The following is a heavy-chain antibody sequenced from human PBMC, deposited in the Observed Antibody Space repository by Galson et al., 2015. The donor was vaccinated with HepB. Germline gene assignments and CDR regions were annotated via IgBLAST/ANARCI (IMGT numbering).Heavy chain of an antibody. V-gene: IGHV3-11*04. J-gene: IGHJ5*01. CDR2: INAVASPV. CDR1: GFTFSDYH. D-gene: IGHD2-15*01. CDR3: VRDFRWGFGSWSRAPGGRPMGPWWRLAIFILCRLCATIIRVDPSQPLKPLS. Sequence: SLRLSCAASGFTFSDYHMDWVRQAPGRGLEWVSYINAVASPVYYADSVKVRFSISRDNGKNSLFLQMNNLRVDDTAVYYCVRDFRWGFGSWSRAPGGRPMGPWWRLAIFILCRLCATIIRVDPSQPLKPLSRG.